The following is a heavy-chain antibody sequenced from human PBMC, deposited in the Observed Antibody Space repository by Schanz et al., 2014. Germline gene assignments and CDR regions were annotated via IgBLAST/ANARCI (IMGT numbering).Heavy chain of an antibody. CDR1: GITFSGYS. D-gene: IGHD3-22*01. V-gene: IGHV3-48*01. CDR3: ARDYESALSSPRHDAFDV. CDR2: ISGSSSTK. Sequence: EVQLVESGGGLAQPGGSLRLSCAASGITFSGYSMNWVRQAPGKGLEWVSYISGSSSTKYYADSVKGRFTISRDNDKKSLFLKRNTLKAGTAAVYSCARDYESALSSPRHDAFDVWGQGTVVTVSS. J-gene: IGHJ3*01.